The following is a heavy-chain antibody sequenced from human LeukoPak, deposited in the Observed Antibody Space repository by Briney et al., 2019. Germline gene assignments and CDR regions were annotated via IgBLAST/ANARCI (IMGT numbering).Heavy chain of an antibody. D-gene: IGHD3-3*01. V-gene: IGHV1-69*05. Sequence: ASVKVSCKASGGTFSSYAISWVRQAPGQGLEWMGGIIPIFGTANYAQKFQGRVTITTDESTSTAYMELSSLRSEDTAVYYCARGGSGITIFGVVIKVHNWFDPWGQGTLVTVSS. CDR3: ARGGSGITIFGVVIKVHNWFDP. CDR2: IIPIFGTA. J-gene: IGHJ5*02. CDR1: GGTFSSYA.